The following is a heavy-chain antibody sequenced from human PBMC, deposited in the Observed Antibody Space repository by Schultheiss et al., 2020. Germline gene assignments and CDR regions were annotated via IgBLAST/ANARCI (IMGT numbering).Heavy chain of an antibody. V-gene: IGHV5-51*01. CDR1: GYSFTSYW. CDR2: IYPGDSDT. D-gene: IGHD3-22*01. J-gene: IGHJ6*02. CDR3: AREGESYYDSSGYTYYYGMDV. Sequence: GESLKISCKGSGYSFTSYWIGWVRQMPGKGLEWMGIIYPGDSDTRYSPSFQGQVTISVDKSISTAYLQWSSLKASDTAMYYCAREGESYYDSSGYTYYYGMDVWGQGTTVTVSS.